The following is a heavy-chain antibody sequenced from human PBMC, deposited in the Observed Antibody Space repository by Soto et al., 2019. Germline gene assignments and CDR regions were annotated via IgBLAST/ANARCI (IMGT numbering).Heavy chain of an antibody. CDR3: ATGAFIAARFDS. CDR2: IFSSGST. Sequence: QVQLQESGPGLVKPSQTLSLTCTVSGDSIGNDGYYLNWIRQHPGKGLEWIGYIFSSGSTYYNPSLKSRVTLSVDASKNQFSLKLSSVTAADTAMYYCATGAFIAARFDSWGQGTLVTVSS. D-gene: IGHD6-6*01. CDR1: GDSIGNDGYY. V-gene: IGHV4-31*03. J-gene: IGHJ4*02.